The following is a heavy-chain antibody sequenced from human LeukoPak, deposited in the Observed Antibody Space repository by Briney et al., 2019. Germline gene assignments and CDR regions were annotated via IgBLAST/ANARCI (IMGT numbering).Heavy chain of an antibody. J-gene: IGHJ4*02. Sequence: ASVKVSCKASGHTFTSYGISWVRQAPGQGLEWMGWISAFNGNTNYAQNFQGRVTMTTDTSMSTAYMELRSLRSDDTAVYYCARDPHFYDSSGYPYFDYWGQGTLVTVSS. V-gene: IGHV1-18*01. CDR2: ISAFNGNT. D-gene: IGHD3-22*01. CDR3: ARDPHFYDSSGYPYFDY. CDR1: GHTFTSYG.